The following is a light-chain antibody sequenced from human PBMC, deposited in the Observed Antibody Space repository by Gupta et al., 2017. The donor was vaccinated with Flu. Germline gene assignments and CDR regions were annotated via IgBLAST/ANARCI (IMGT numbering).Light chain of an antibody. J-gene: IGLJ3*02. CDR3: ISYTTGNTWV. Sequence: QSALTQPASVSGSPGQSITISCTGTSSDVGDNNYVSWYRQHPGRAPKVVIYEVNSRPSGVSNRLSGSKSGNTASLTISGLQAEDEGDYYCISYTTGNTWVFGGGTKLTVL. CDR2: EVN. V-gene: IGLV2-14*01. CDR1: SSDVGDNNY.